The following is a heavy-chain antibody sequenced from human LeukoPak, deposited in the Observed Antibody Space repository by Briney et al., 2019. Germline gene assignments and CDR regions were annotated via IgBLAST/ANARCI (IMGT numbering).Heavy chain of an antibody. V-gene: IGHV3-23*01. D-gene: IGHD3-10*01. CDR3: AKGGAVSSKSITMIRGTRRYYYYMDV. CDR2: LSDSGGST. CDR1: GFTFSSCG. Sequence: GGSLRLSCAASGFTFSSCGMSWVRQAPGKGLEWVSALSDSGGSTFYADSVKGRFTISRDNSKNTLYLQMNRLRAEDTAVYYCAKGGAVSSKSITMIRGTRRYYYYMDVWGKGTTVTVSS. J-gene: IGHJ6*03.